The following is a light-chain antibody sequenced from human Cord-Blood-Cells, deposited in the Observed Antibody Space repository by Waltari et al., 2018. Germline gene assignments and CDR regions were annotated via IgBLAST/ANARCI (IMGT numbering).Light chain of an antibody. V-gene: IGLV2-8*01. J-gene: IGLJ3*02. CDR1: SSDVGGYNY. Sequence: QSALTQPPSASGSPGQSVPILCTGTSSDVGGYNYVSWYKKHPGKAPKHMIYEVSKRPSGVPDRFSGSKSGNTASLTVSGLQAEDEADYYCSSYAGSNNWVFGGGTKLTVL. CDR3: SSYAGSNNWV. CDR2: EVS.